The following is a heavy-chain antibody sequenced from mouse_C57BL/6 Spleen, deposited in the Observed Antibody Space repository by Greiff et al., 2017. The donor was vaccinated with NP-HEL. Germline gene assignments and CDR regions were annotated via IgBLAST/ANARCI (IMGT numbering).Heavy chain of an antibody. CDR2: IYPGDGDT. CDR3: ARSGDYGSTWYFDV. CDR1: GYAFSSSW. V-gene: IGHV1-82*01. Sequence: VQLQQSGPELVKPGASVKISCKASGYAFSSSWMNWVKQRPGKGLEWIGRIYPGDGDTNYNGKFKGKATLTADKSSSTAYMQLSSLTSEDSAVYFCARSGDYGSTWYFDVWGTGTTVTVSS. D-gene: IGHD1-1*01. J-gene: IGHJ1*03.